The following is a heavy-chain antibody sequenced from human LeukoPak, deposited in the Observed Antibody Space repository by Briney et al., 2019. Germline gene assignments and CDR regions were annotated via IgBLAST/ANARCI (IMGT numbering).Heavy chain of an antibody. CDR1: GGNFITYA. CDR2: TIPFLGLA. Sequence: SVTVSCKASGGNFITYAISWVRQAPGQGLEWMGRTIPFLGLASSAQKFQGGVTITADKSTNIAYLEVSSLASDDTAVYYCAGDSLETDTNMARDWGQGTLVTVSS. J-gene: IGHJ4*02. D-gene: IGHD5-18*01. V-gene: IGHV1-69*04. CDR3: AGDSLETDTNMARD.